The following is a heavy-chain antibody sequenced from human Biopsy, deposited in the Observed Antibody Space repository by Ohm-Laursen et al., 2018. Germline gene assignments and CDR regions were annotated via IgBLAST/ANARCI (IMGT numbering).Heavy chain of an antibody. Sequence: SVKVSCNASSYTFTDYNIHWMRQAPGQGLEWLGDINCKTGATNYAQKFQGTVTMTRDTSISTAYLALGSLKSADTAIYYCAGDPLNGHKHFDYWGQGSLVTVSS. CDR3: AGDPLNGHKHFDY. CDR2: INCKTGAT. V-gene: IGHV1-2*02. J-gene: IGHJ4*02. D-gene: IGHD2-8*01. CDR1: SYTFTDYN.